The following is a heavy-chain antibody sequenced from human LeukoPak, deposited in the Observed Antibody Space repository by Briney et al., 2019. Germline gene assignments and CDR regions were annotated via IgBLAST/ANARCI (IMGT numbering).Heavy chain of an antibody. J-gene: IGHJ4*02. V-gene: IGHV4-39*07. CDR2: IYHSGST. Sequence: SETLSLTCTVSGGSISSSSYYWGWIRQPPGKGLEWIGYIYHSGSTYYNPSLKSRVTISVDRSKNQFSLKLSSVTAADTAVYYCARGRELADYWGQGTLVTVSS. CDR3: ARGRELADY. D-gene: IGHD1-26*01. CDR1: GGSISSSSYY.